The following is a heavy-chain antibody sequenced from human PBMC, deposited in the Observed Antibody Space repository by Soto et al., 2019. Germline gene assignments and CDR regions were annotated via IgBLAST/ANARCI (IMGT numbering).Heavy chain of an antibody. CDR2: ISAYNGNT. Sequence: ASVKVSCKASGYTFTSYGISWVRQAPGQGLEWMGWISAYNGNTNYAQKLQGRVTMTTDTSTSTAYMELRSLRSDNTAVYYCARDALRFLGYGMDVWGQGTTVTVSS. CDR3: ARDALRFLGYGMDV. D-gene: IGHD3-3*01. CDR1: GYTFTSYG. J-gene: IGHJ6*02. V-gene: IGHV1-18*01.